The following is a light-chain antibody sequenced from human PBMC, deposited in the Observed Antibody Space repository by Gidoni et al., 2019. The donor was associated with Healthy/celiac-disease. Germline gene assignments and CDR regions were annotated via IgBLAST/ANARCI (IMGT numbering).Light chain of an antibody. CDR2: DAY. V-gene: IGKV3-11*01. J-gene: IGKJ4*01. CDR3: QQRSNWPPLT. Sequence: EIVLTQSPATLSLSPGERATLSCRASQSVSSYLAWYQQKPGQAPRLLIYDAYNRATGIPARFSGSGSGTDFTLTISSLEPEAFAVYYCQQRSNWPPLTFGGXTKVEIK. CDR1: QSVSSY.